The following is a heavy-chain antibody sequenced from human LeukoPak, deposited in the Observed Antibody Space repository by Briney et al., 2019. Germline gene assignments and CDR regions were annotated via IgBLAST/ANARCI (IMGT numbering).Heavy chain of an antibody. CDR3: ARFNYDYVRSGWAIDF. V-gene: IGHV3-7*01. D-gene: IGHD3-22*01. CDR2: IKQDGSTK. Sequence: GGSLRLSCEVSRLTFSNSYLTWVRQAPEKGLEWLANIKQDGSTKAYSDSVKGRFTVSGDNAKNSMYLQMNSLRAEDTAVYYCARFNYDYVRSGWAIDFWGQGTLVTVSS. CDR1: RLTFSNSY. J-gene: IGHJ4*02.